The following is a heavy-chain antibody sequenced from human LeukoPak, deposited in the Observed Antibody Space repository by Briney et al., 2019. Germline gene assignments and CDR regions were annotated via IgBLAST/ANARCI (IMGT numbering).Heavy chain of an antibody. V-gene: IGHV6-1*01. CDR3: ARELSGYSSGWYRNHFDY. CDR1: GDSVSSNSAA. D-gene: IGHD6-19*01. J-gene: IGHJ4*02. CDR2: TYYRSKWYN. Sequence: SQTLSLTCAISGDSVSSNSAAWNWIRQSPSRGLEWLGRTYYRSKWYNDYAVSVKSRITINPDTSKNQFSLQLNSVTPEDTAVYYCARELSGYSSGWYRNHFDYWGQGTLVTVSS.